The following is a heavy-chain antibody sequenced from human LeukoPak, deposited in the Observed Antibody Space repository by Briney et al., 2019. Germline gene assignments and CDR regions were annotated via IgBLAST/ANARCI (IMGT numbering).Heavy chain of an antibody. CDR2: IYYSGST. D-gene: IGHD1-1*01. J-gene: IGHJ4*02. Sequence: SETLSLTCTVSGDSINTYYWNWIRQPPGKGLEWIGYIYYSGSTNYNPSLKSRVTISVDTSKNQFSLKLSSVTAADTAVYYCARQVTTADVDYWGQGTLVTVSS. CDR1: GDSINTYY. V-gene: IGHV4-59*08. CDR3: ARQVTTADVDY.